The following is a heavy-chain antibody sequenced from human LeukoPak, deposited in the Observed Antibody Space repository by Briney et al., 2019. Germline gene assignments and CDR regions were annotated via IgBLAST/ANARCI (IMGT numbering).Heavy chain of an antibody. D-gene: IGHD3-3*01. CDR1: GFTFSSYA. J-gene: IGHJ4*02. CDR2: ISGSGGST. Sequence: RPGGSLRLSCAASGFTFSSYAMSWVRQAPGKGLEWVSAISGSGGSTYYADAVKGRFTISRNNSKNTLYLQMNSLRAEDTAVYYCAKFSLEGYYIDYWGQGTLVAVSS. V-gene: IGHV3-23*01. CDR3: AKFSLEGYYIDY.